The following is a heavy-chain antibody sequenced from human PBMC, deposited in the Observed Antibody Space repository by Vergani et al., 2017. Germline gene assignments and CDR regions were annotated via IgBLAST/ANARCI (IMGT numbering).Heavy chain of an antibody. CDR1: GFTLSDHV. Sequence: EVQLLQSGGGVIQPGGSVRLSCAASGFTLSDHVMDWVRQAPEKGLEWVAHISPDGSATSYVDSVKGRFTISRDNTKNSLSLQMSGLRVEDTAVYYCVRLPSGTWNFDLWGSGTLITVSS. CDR2: ISPDGSAT. D-gene: IGHD5-12*01. V-gene: IGHV3-7*01. J-gene: IGHJ2*01. CDR3: VRLPSGTWNFDL.